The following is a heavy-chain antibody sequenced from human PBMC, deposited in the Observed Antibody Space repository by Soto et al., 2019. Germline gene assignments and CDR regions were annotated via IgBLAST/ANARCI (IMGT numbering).Heavy chain of an antibody. CDR2: ISSSSSYT. Sequence: QVQLVESGGGLVKPGGSLRLSRAASGFTFSDYYMSWIRQAPGKGLEWVSYISSSSSYTNYADSVKGRFTISRDNAKNSLYPQMNSLRAEDTAVYYCARDPGGYRIFDYWGQGTLVTVFS. D-gene: IGHD2-8*02. V-gene: IGHV3-11*05. CDR1: GFTFSDYY. J-gene: IGHJ4*02. CDR3: ARDPGGYRIFDY.